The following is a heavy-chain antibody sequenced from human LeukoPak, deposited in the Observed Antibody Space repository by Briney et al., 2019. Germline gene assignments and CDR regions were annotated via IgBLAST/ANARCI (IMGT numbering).Heavy chain of an antibody. CDR1: GSSVSNNY. Sequence: GGSLRLSCAASGSSVSNNYISWVRQPPGKGLEWISVIYAGGSTFYTDSVKGRFTTSRDNSKNTVYLQMDRLTPEDTAVYYCARDPTGASVWGRGTTVTVSS. CDR2: IYAGGST. D-gene: IGHD1-14*01. J-gene: IGHJ6*04. CDR3: ARDPTGASV. V-gene: IGHV3-53*01.